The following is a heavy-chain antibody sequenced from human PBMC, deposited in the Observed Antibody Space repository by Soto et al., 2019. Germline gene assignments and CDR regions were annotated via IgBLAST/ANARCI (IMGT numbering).Heavy chain of an antibody. CDR2: INPSGGST. Sequence: ASVKVSCKASGGTFSSYTISWVRQAPGQGLEWMGIINPSGGSTSYAQKFQGRVTMTRDTSTSTVYMELSSLRSEDTAVYYCASLIGEFGMNDAFDIWGQGTMVTVSS. CDR3: ASLIGEFGMNDAFDI. CDR1: GGTFSSYT. D-gene: IGHD3-10*01. V-gene: IGHV1-46*01. J-gene: IGHJ3*02.